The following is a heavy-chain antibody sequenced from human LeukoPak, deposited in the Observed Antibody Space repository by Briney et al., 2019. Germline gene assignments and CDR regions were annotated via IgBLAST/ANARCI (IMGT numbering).Heavy chain of an antibody. D-gene: IGHD2-2*01. CDR1: GFTFSSYA. CDR2: ISGSGGST. J-gene: IGHJ4*02. V-gene: IGHV3-23*01. Sequence: GRSLRLSCAASGFTFSSYAMSWVRQAPGKGLEWASAISGSGGSTYYADSVKGRFTISRDNSKNTLYLQMNSLRAEDTAIYYCAKERNRSTSCYYYWGQGTLVTVSS. CDR3: AKERNRSTSCYYY.